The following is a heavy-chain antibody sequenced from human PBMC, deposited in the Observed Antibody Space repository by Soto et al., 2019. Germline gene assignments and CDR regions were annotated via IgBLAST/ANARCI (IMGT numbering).Heavy chain of an antibody. CDR3: VRDGAKTLRDWFDP. D-gene: IGHD1-26*01. CDR1: GASISGFY. Sequence: TSETLSLTCTVSGASISGFYWSWIRKSAGKGLEWIGRIYATGTTDYNPSLKSRVMMSVDTSKKQFSLKLRSVTAADTAVYYCVRDGAKTLRDWFDPWGQGISVTVSS. V-gene: IGHV4-4*07. CDR2: IYATGTT. J-gene: IGHJ5*02.